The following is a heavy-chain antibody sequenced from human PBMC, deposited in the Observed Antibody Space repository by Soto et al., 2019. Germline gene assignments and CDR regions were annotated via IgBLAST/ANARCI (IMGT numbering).Heavy chain of an antibody. CDR2: INPNSGVT. J-gene: IGHJ6*03. D-gene: IGHD5-12*01. CDR3: ARESGGATATLDYYYFYMDV. Sequence: QVQLVQSGAEVRKPGASVTVSCRSSGDSFNDYYIHWVRQAPGQGLEWMGWINPNSGVTKYAQKFQGWVSMTRETSIRTVYMQLSRLRSDDTAVYYCARESGGATATLDYYYFYMDVWGTGTTVTVSS. CDR1: GDSFNDYY. V-gene: IGHV1-2*04.